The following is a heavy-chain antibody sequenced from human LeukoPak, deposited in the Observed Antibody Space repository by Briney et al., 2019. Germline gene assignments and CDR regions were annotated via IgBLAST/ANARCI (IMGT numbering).Heavy chain of an antibody. CDR2: INHSGST. D-gene: IGHD3-16*01. V-gene: IGHV4-34*01. CDR3: ARARGGFRIDY. Sequence: SETLSLTCAVYGGSFSGYYWSWIRQPPGKGLEWIGEINHSGSTNYNPSLKSRVTISVDTSKNQFSLKLSSVTAADTAVYYCARARGGFRIDYWGQGTLVTVSS. CDR1: GGSFSGYY. J-gene: IGHJ4*02.